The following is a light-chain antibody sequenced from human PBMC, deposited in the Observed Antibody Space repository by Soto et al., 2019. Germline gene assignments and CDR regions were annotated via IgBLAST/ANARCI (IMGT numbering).Light chain of an antibody. CDR3: QQYYSTPLT. CDR1: QSVLYSSKNKNY. Sequence: DIVMTQSPDSLAVSLSERATINCKSSQSVLYSSKNKNYLAWYQQKPGQPPKLLIYWASTREPGVPDRFSGSGSGTDFTLTISSLQAEDVAVYYCQQYYSTPLTFGGGTKVEIK. CDR2: WAS. V-gene: IGKV4-1*01. J-gene: IGKJ4*01.